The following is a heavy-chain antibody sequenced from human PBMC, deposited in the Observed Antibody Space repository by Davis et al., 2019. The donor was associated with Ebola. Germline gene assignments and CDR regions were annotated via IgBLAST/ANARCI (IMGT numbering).Heavy chain of an antibody. J-gene: IGHJ4*02. CDR2: INHSGST. CDR1: GGSFSGYY. CDR3: ARRSGRDGYNGAIDY. V-gene: IGHV4-34*01. Sequence: SETLSLTCAVYGGSFSGYYWSWIRQPPGKGLEWIGEINHSGSTNYNPSLKSRVTISVDTSKNQFSLKLSSVTAADTAVYYCARRSGRDGYNGAIDYWGQGTLVTVSS. D-gene: IGHD5-24*01.